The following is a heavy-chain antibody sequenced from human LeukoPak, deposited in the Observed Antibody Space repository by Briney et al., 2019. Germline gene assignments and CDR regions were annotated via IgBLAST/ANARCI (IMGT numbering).Heavy chain of an antibody. D-gene: IGHD3-16*01. Sequence: PSETLSLTCNVSGGSMNSYYWSWIRQPPGKGLEWIGYIYYSGSTNYNHSLKSPVTISVDTSKKQFTLKLSSVTAADTAVYYCARGRYGWLPFDYWGQGTLVTVSS. CDR1: GGSMNSYY. CDR2: IYYSGST. J-gene: IGHJ4*02. CDR3: ARGRYGWLPFDY. V-gene: IGHV4-59*01.